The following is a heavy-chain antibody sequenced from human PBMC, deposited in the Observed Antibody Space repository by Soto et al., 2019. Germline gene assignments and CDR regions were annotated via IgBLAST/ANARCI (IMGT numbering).Heavy chain of an antibody. V-gene: IGHV4-39*01. CDR2: IYYSGST. J-gene: IGHJ5*02. Sequence: KTSETLSLTCTVSGGSISSSSYYWGWIRQPPGKGLEWIGSIYYSGSTYYNPSLKSRVTISVDTSKNQFSLKLSSVTAADTAVYYCARHIQQLGGRWFDPWGQGTLVTVSS. D-gene: IGHD6-6*01. CDR1: GGSISSSSYY. CDR3: ARHIQQLGGRWFDP.